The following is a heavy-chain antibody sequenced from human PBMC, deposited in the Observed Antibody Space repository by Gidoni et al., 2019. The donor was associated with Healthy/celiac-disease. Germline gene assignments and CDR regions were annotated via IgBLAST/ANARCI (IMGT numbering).Heavy chain of an antibody. D-gene: IGHD2-2*01. CDR3: ARDKREEYCSSTSCYYYYGMDV. V-gene: IGHV3-53*01. Sequence: KGLEWVSVIYSGGSTYYADSVKGRFTISRDNSKNTLYLQMNSLRDEDTAVYYCARDKREEYCSSTSCYYYYGMDVWGQGTTVTVSS. J-gene: IGHJ6*02. CDR2: IYSGGST.